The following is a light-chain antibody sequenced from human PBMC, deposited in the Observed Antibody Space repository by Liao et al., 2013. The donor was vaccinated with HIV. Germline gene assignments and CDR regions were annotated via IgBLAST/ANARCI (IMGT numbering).Light chain of an antibody. CDR2: QDN. J-gene: IGLJ2*01. CDR1: KLGEKY. V-gene: IGLV3-1*01. Sequence: SYELTQPPSVSVSPGQTASITCSGHKLGEKYTYWYQQKPGQSPVLVIYQDNQRPSGIPERFSGSNSGNTATLTILRVEAGDEADYYCQVWDTSGPHLVFGGGTKLAVL. CDR3: QVWDTSGPHLV.